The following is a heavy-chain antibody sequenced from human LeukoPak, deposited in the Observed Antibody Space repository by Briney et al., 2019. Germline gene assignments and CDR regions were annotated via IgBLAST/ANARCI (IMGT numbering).Heavy chain of an antibody. V-gene: IGHV1-18*01. CDR3: ARDSGSDSSNWYGKWLAP. CDR2: ISAYNGIT. J-gene: IGHJ5*02. Sequence: GASVKVSCTASGYTFTSYYINWVRQAPGQGLEWMGWISAYNGITNYAQKLQDRVTMTTDTSTGTAYMELRSLTSDDTAVYYCARDSGSDSSNWYGKWLAPWGQGTLDTVSS. CDR1: GYTFTSYY. D-gene: IGHD6-13*01.